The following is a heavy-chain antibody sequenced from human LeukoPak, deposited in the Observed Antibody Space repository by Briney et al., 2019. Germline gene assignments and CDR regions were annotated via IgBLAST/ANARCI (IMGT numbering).Heavy chain of an antibody. D-gene: IGHD2-15*01. J-gene: IGHJ5*02. Sequence: SQTLSLTCSVSGDSISNDNYYWTWIRQPAGKGLEWIGRILISGGTRYNPSLQSRVSISLDTSKNQFSLKLSSVTAADTAVYYCARGNRGPGCSMYNWFDPWGQGTLVMVSS. V-gene: IGHV4-61*02. CDR2: ILISGGT. CDR1: GDSISNDNYY. CDR3: ARGNRGPGCSMYNWFDP.